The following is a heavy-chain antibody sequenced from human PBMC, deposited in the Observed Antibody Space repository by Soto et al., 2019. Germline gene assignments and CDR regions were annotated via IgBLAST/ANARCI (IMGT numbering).Heavy chain of an antibody. CDR1: GGSISSGGYY. J-gene: IGHJ3*02. CDR2: IYYSGSS. D-gene: IGHD3-3*01. Sequence: SETLSLTCTVSGGSISSGGYYWSWIRQHPGKGLEWIGYIYYSGSSYYNPSLKSRVIISVDTSKNQFSLKLSSVTAADTAVYYCARKRPYDPKAFDDIWGQGTMVTVSS. V-gene: IGHV4-31*03. CDR3: ARKRPYDPKAFDDI.